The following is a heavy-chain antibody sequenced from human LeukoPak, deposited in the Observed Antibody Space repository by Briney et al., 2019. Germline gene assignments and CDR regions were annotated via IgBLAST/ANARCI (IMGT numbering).Heavy chain of an antibody. Sequence: ASVKVSCKASGDTFTGYYMHWVRQAPGQGLEWMGWINPNSGGTNYAQKFQGRVTMTRDTSISTAYMELSRLRSDDTAVYYCARDRVVVPAIPSSYGMDAWGQGTTVTVSS. J-gene: IGHJ6*02. CDR3: ARDRVVVPAIPSSYGMDA. CDR2: INPNSGGT. D-gene: IGHD2-21*02. CDR1: GDTFTGYY. V-gene: IGHV1-2*02.